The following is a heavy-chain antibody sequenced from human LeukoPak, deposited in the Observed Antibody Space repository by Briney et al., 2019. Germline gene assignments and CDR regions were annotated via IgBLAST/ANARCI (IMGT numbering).Heavy chain of an antibody. D-gene: IGHD1-26*01. J-gene: IGHJ1*01. CDR1: GGSISSSSYY. Sequence: SETLSLTCTVSGGSISSSSYYWGWIRQPPGKGLEWIGSIYYSGSTYYNPSLKSRVTISVDTSKNQFSLKLSSVTAADTAVYYCAGSKGGSYYIYFQHWGQGTLVTVSS. CDR3: AGSKGGSYYIYFQH. V-gene: IGHV4-39*07. CDR2: IYYSGST.